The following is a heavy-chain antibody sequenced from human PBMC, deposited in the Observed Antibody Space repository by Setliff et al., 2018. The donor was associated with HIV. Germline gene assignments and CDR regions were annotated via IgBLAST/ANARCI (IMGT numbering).Heavy chain of an antibody. CDR1: GGSISSYY. CDR3: ARAITFHDAFDI. J-gene: IGHJ3*02. Sequence: PSETLSLTRTVSGGSISSYYWSWIRQPPGKGLEWIGYIYNSGRTNYNPSLKSRVTISVDTSKKQFSLKLSSVPAAGTAVYYCARAITFHDAFDIWGQGTMVTVSS. D-gene: IGHD1-20*01. CDR2: IYNSGRT. V-gene: IGHV4-59*08.